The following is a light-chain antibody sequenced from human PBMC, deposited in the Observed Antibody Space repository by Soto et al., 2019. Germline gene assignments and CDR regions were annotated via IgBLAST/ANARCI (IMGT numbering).Light chain of an antibody. V-gene: IGLV2-14*01. CDR1: SSDVGGYNY. CDR3: SSYTSSSTLYG. Sequence: QSALTQPASVSGSPGQSITISCTGTSSDVGGYNYVSWYQQRPGKAPKLMIYDVSNRPSGVSNRFSGSKSGNTASLTISGLQAEDEADYYCSSYTSSSTLYGFGTGTKLTVL. J-gene: IGLJ1*01. CDR2: DVS.